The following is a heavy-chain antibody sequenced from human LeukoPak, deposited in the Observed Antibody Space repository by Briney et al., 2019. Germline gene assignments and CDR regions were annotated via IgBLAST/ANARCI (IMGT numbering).Heavy chain of an antibody. V-gene: IGHV3-7*03. Sequence: GGSLRLSCAASQFTFTTYWMSWVRQAPGKGLEWVANINQDGTEKYYVDSVKGRFTISRDNSKNMVYLQMNSLRAEDTAVYYCAKDDTSGWYDYWGQGTLVTVSS. CDR2: INQDGTEK. D-gene: IGHD6-19*01. J-gene: IGHJ4*02. CDR3: AKDDTSGWYDY. CDR1: QFTFTTYW.